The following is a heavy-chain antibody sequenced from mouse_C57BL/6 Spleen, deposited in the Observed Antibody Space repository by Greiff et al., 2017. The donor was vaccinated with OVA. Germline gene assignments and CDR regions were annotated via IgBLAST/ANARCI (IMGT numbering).Heavy chain of an antibody. CDR2: IDPSDSET. CDR3: ARSYYGSSYVNFDY. Sequence: QVQLKQPGAELVRPGSSVKLSCKASGYTFTSYWMHWVKQRPIQGLEWIGNIDPSDSETHSNQKFKDKATLTVDKSSSTAYMQLSSLTSEDSAVYYCARSYYGSSYVNFDYWGQGTTLTVSS. D-gene: IGHD1-1*01. CDR1: GYTFTSYW. J-gene: IGHJ2*01. V-gene: IGHV1-52*01.